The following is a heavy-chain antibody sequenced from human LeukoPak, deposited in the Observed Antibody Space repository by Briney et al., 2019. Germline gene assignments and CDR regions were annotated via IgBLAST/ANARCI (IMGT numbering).Heavy chain of an antibody. CDR2: IYYSGST. D-gene: IGHD3-22*01. Sequence: SETLSLTCTVSGGSISSYYWSRIRQPPGKGLEWIGYIYYSGSTNYNPSLKSRVTISVDTSKNQFSLKLSSVTAADTAVYYCARGKNYYDSSGPFWYWGQGTLVTVSS. CDR1: GGSISSYY. V-gene: IGHV4-59*01. J-gene: IGHJ4*02. CDR3: ARGKNYYDSSGPFWY.